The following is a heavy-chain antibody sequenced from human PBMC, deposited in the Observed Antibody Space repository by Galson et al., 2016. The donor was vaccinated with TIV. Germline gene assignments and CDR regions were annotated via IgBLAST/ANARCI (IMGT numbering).Heavy chain of an antibody. J-gene: IGHJ5*02. V-gene: IGHV3-30*18. CDR3: TKDADATSMIVVAAS. Sequence: SLRLSCAASGFTFSSFGMHWVRQAPGKGLECVAVISDDGNNRFYADSVKGRFTISRDNSRNTLYLQMNSLRVEDTAVYHCTKDADATSMIVVAASWGQGALVTVTS. D-gene: IGHD3-22*01. CDR2: ISDDGNNR. CDR1: GFTFSSFG.